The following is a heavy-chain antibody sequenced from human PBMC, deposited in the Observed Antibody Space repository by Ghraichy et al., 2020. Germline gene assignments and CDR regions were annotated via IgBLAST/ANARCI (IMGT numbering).Heavy chain of an antibody. Sequence: ASVKVSCKASGYTFTGYYMHWVRQAPGQGLEWMGWINPNSGGTNYAQKFQGRVTMTRDTSISTAYMELSRLRSDDTAVYYCARRLSVSAWNDIWGQGTLVTVSS. D-gene: IGHD1-1*01. CDR2: INPNSGGT. J-gene: IGHJ4*02. CDR3: ARRLSVSAWNDI. V-gene: IGHV1-2*02. CDR1: GYTFTGYY.